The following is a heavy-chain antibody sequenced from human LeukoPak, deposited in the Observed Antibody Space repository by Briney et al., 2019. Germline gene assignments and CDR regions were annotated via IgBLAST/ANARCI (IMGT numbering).Heavy chain of an antibody. Sequence: ASVKVSCKASGYTFTGYYMHWVRQAPGQGLEWVGWINPRNGGSNYAQKFQGRVTMTRDRSISTAYMELSRLTSDDTAVYYCARASFWESPINWFAPWGQGTLVTVSS. CDR1: GYTFTGYY. D-gene: IGHD3-16*01. CDR2: INPRNGGS. J-gene: IGHJ5*02. V-gene: IGHV1-2*02. CDR3: ARASFWESPINWFAP.